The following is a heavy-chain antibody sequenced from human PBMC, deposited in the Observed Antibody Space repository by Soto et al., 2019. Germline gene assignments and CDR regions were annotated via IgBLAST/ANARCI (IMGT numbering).Heavy chain of an antibody. CDR1: GFTFSSYG. D-gene: IGHD3-10*01. V-gene: IGHV3-23*01. Sequence: PGGSLRLSCAASGFTFSSYGITWVRQAPGKGLEWVSGISGSGDNTYYADSVKGRFTISRDNSKTTLYLQMNSLRVEDTAVYYCAKDPRGPFFWGQGTLVTVSS. J-gene: IGHJ4*02. CDR3: AKDPRGPFF. CDR2: ISGSGDNT.